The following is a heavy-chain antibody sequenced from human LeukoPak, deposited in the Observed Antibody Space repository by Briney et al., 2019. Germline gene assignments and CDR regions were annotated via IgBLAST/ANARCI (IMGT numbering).Heavy chain of an antibody. Sequence: PGGSLRLSCAASGFTFSSYSMNWVRQAPGKGLERVSSISSSSSYIYYADSVKGRFTISRDNAKNSLYLQMNSLRAEDTAVYYCASLYCSGWYWDFGAADADYMDVWGKGTTVTVSS. CDR1: GFTFSSYS. V-gene: IGHV3-21*01. J-gene: IGHJ6*03. CDR3: ASLYCSGWYWDFGAADADYMDV. CDR2: ISSSSSYI. D-gene: IGHD6-19*01.